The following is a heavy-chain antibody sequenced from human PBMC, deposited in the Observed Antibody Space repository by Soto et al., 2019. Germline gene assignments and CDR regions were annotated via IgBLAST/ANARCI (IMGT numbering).Heavy chain of an antibody. CDR1: GYTFTSYG. J-gene: IGHJ5*02. Sequence: QVQLVQSGAEVKKPGASVKVSCKASGYTFTSYGISWVRQAPGQGLEWMGWISAYNGNTKYAQKLQGRVTMTTATSTSTASMERRRLRSADAAVYYWARDYGFGELSGPWGQGTRVTVSS. CDR2: ISAYNGNT. CDR3: ARDYGFGELSGP. V-gene: IGHV1-18*01. D-gene: IGHD3-10*01.